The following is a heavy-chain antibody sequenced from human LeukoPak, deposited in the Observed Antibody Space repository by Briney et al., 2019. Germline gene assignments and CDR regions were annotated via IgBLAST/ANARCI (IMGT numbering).Heavy chain of an antibody. CDR1: GGSISSSSYY. Sequence: SETLSLTCTVSGGSISSSSYYWGWIRQPPGKGLKWIGSIYYSGSTNYNPSLKSRVTISVDTSKNQFSLKLSSVTAADTAVYYCARDGAPYYYGSGSLNWFDPWGQGTLVTVSS. J-gene: IGHJ5*02. CDR2: IYYSGST. V-gene: IGHV4-39*07. CDR3: ARDGAPYYYGSGSLNWFDP. D-gene: IGHD3-10*01.